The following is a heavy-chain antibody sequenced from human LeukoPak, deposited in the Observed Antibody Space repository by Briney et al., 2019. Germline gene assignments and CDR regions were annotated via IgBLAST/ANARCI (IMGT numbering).Heavy chain of an antibody. Sequence: PSETLSLTCTVSGGSISSYYWSWIRQPAGKGLEWIGRIYTSGSTYYNPSLKSRVTISVDTSKNQFSLKLSSVTAADTAVYYCASQRNDYYDSSGHDYWGQGTLVTVSS. D-gene: IGHD3-22*01. V-gene: IGHV4-4*07. J-gene: IGHJ4*02. CDR2: IYTSGST. CDR1: GGSISSYY. CDR3: ASQRNDYYDSSGHDY.